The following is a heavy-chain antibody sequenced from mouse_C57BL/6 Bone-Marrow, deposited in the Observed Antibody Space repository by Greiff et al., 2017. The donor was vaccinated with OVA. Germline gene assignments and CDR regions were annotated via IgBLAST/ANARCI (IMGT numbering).Heavy chain of an antibody. CDR3: ARPGYDGVYYAMDY. CDR1: GFTFSDYY. D-gene: IGHD2-2*01. V-gene: IGHV5-12*01. J-gene: IGHJ4*01. CDR2: ISNGGGST. Sequence: DVKLVESGGGLVQPGGSLKLSCAASGFTFSDYYMYWVRQTPEKRLEWVAYISNGGGSTYYPDTVKGRFTISRDNAKNTLYLQMSRLKSEDTAMYYCARPGYDGVYYAMDYWGQGTSVTVSS.